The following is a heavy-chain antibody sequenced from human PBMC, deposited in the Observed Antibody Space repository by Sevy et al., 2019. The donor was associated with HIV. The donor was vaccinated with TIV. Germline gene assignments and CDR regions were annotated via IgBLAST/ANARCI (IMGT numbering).Heavy chain of an antibody. CDR1: GYSFSDSGYY. V-gene: IGHV1-2*02. J-gene: IGHJ6*02. CDR3: ARESYDFWTGPVDYDYGMDV. CDR2: INPKSGAT. Sequence: ASLKVSCKASGYSFSDSGYYVHWVRQAPGQGLEWMGWINPKSGATKYAQKFQGRVTMTRDTSVSTANMELTRLTSDDTSVSYCARESYDFWTGPVDYDYGMDVWGQGTTVTVSS. D-gene: IGHD3-3*01.